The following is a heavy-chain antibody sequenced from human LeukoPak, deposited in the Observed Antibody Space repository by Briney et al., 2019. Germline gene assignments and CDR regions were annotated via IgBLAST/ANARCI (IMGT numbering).Heavy chain of an antibody. CDR3: AHNSGCSSSQPLYYFDY. J-gene: IGHJ4*02. V-gene: IGHV2-5*02. CDR2: IYCDDDK. CDR1: GFSLSASRVG. Sequence: SGPTLVNXTQTLTLTCTFSGFSLSASRVGVGLIRQPPGKALERLALIYCDDDKRYSPSLKSRPTLTLDPSQNQVVLTMTNMDPVDTATYYCAHNSGCSSSQPLYYFDYWGQGTLVTVSS. D-gene: IGHD6-13*01.